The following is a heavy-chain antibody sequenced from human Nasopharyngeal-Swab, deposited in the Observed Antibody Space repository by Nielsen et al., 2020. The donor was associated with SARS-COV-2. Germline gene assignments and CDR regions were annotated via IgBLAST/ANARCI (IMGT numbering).Heavy chain of an antibody. V-gene: IGHV6-1*01. CDR3: ASDRRSGTSSLRFDC. J-gene: IGHJ4*02. Sequence: SQTLSLTRAISWDRVSSNSATWNWIRQSPSRGLEWLGRTYYRSTWYNDYAVSVKSRITINSDTSKNQFSLQLNSVTPEDTAVYYCASDRRSGTSSLRFDCWGQGILVTVSS. CDR1: WDRVSSNSAT. CDR2: TYYRSTWYN. D-gene: IGHD6-6*01.